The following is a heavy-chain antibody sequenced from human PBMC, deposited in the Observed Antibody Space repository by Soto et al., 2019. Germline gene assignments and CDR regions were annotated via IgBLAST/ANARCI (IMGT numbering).Heavy chain of an antibody. J-gene: IGHJ4*02. D-gene: IGHD2-15*01. V-gene: IGHV1-18*01. Sequence: ASVKVSCEASGYTFTSYNINWVRRAPGQGLEWMGWISAYNGNIKYAQKVQGRVTMTTDTSTSTAYMELKSLTSDDTAMYYCARAWYCSTGSCYSDYWGQGTLVTVSS. CDR2: ISAYNGNI. CDR1: GYTFTSYN. CDR3: ARAWYCSTGSCYSDY.